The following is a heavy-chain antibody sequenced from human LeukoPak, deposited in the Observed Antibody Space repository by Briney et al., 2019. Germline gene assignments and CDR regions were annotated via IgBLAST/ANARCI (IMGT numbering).Heavy chain of an antibody. J-gene: IGHJ6*03. CDR1: RFTFSTYW. V-gene: IGHV3-7*01. CDR3: ARAVAARPNYYYYYYYMDV. Sequence: GGSLRLSCAASRFTFSTYWMSWVRQAPGKGLEWVANIKQDGSEKYYVDSVKGRFTISRDNAKNSLYLQMNSLRAEDTAVYYCARAVAARPNYYYYYYYMDVWGKGTTVTVSS. CDR2: IKQDGSEK. D-gene: IGHD6-6*01.